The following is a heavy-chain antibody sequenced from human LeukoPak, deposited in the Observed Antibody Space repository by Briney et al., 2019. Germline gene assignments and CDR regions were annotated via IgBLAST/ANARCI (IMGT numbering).Heavy chain of an antibody. J-gene: IGHJ5*02. CDR2: INGDGSST. Sequence: GGSLRLSCAASGFTLSYYWMHWVRQGPGKGLVWVSTINGDGSSTNYADSVKGRFTISRDNAKNTLYLEMNSLRIEDTAVYYCARDPRNKGFDPWGQGTLVTVSS. CDR3: ARDPRNKGFDP. V-gene: IGHV3-74*01. D-gene: IGHD1/OR15-1a*01. CDR1: GFTLSYYW.